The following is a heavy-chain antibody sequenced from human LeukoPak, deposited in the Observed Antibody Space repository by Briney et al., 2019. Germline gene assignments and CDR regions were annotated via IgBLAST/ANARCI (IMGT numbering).Heavy chain of an antibody. Sequence: SETLSLTCAVYGGSFSGYYWSWTRQPPGKGLEWIGEINHSGSTNYNPSLKSRVTISVDTSKNQFSLKLSSVTAADTAVYYCASGPYDSSGYYFDYWGQGTLVTVSS. D-gene: IGHD3-22*01. CDR1: GGSFSGYY. V-gene: IGHV4-34*01. CDR3: ASGPYDSSGYYFDY. J-gene: IGHJ4*02. CDR2: INHSGST.